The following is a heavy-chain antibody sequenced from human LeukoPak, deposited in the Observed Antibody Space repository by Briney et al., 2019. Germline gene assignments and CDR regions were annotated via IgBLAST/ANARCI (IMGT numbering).Heavy chain of an antibody. CDR2: IHYSGST. D-gene: IGHD3-10*01. CDR1: GGSISSSSYY. V-gene: IGHV4-39*01. Sequence: PSETLSLTCTVSGGSISSSSYYWGWIRQPPGKGLEWIGSIHYSGSTYYNPSLKSRVTISVDTSKNQFSLKLSSVTAADTAVYYCASYHSGTDDAFDIWGQGTMVTVSS. CDR3: ASYHSGTDDAFDI. J-gene: IGHJ3*02.